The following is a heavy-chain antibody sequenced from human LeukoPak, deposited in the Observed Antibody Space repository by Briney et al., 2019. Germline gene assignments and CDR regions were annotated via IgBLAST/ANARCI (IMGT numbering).Heavy chain of an antibody. CDR2: IYHSGST. V-gene: IGHV4-30-2*05. CDR1: GGSISSGGYY. J-gene: IGHJ6*03. CDR3: ARLSPLTGAYYYMDV. D-gene: IGHD7-27*01. Sequence: SETLSLTCTVSGGSISSGGYYWSWIRQPPGKGLEWIGYIYHSGSTYYNPSLKSRVTISVDTSKNQFSLKLSSVTAADTAVYYCARLSPLTGAYYYMDVWGKGTTVTVSS.